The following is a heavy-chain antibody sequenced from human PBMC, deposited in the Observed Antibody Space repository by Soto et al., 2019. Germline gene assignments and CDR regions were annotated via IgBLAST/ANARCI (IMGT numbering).Heavy chain of an antibody. D-gene: IGHD1-20*01. CDR3: ARDAGITGTPGDFDY. Sequence: EVQLVESGGGLIQPGGSLRLSCAASGFTVSSSYMSWVRQAPGKGLGWVSTIYSGDSTYYADSVKGRFTISRDNPKNTLYLQMNSLKAEDTAVYYCARDAGITGTPGDFDYWGQGTLVTVSS. CDR2: IYSGDST. J-gene: IGHJ4*02. V-gene: IGHV3-53*01. CDR1: GFTVSSSY.